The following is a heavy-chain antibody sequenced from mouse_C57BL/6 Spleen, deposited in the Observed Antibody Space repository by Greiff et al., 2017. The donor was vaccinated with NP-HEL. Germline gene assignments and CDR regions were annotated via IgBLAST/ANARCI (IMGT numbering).Heavy chain of an antibody. V-gene: IGHV1-81*01. CDR2: IYPRSGTT. D-gene: IGHD1-1*01. CDR3: ARNYGSSYWYFDV. CDR1: GYTFTSYG. Sequence: VQLQQSGAELARPGASVKLSCKASGYTFTSYGISWVKQRPGQGLEWIGEIYPRSGTTYYNEKFKGKATLTADKSSSTAYMELRSLTSEDSEVYFCARNYGSSYWYFDVWGTGTTVTVSS. J-gene: IGHJ1*03.